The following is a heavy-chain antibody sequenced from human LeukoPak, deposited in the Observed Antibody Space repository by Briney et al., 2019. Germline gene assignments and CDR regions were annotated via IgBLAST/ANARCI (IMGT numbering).Heavy chain of an antibody. CDR2: ISSSSSTI. Sequence: PTGGSLRLSCAASGFTFSSYAMSWVRQAPGKGLEWVSYISSSSSTIYYADSVKGRFTISRDNAKNSLYLQTNSLRAEDTAVYYCARAQYYSDSTGYYYLHYWGQGTLVTVSS. CDR3: ARAQYYSDSTGYYYLHY. CDR1: GFTFSSYA. J-gene: IGHJ4*02. D-gene: IGHD3-22*01. V-gene: IGHV3-48*01.